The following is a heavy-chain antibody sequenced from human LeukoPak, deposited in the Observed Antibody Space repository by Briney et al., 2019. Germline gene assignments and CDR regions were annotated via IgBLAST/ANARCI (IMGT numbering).Heavy chain of an antibody. D-gene: IGHD6-13*01. Sequence: SETLSLTCTVSGYSISSGYYWGWIRQPAGKGLEWIGRIYTSGSTNYNPSLKSRVTMSVDTSKNQFSLKLSSVTAADTAVYYCARDWVVAAAGTEYWFDPWGQGTLVTVSS. V-gene: IGHV4-4*07. CDR3: ARDWVVAAAGTEYWFDP. CDR2: IYTSGST. J-gene: IGHJ5*02. CDR1: GYSISSGYY.